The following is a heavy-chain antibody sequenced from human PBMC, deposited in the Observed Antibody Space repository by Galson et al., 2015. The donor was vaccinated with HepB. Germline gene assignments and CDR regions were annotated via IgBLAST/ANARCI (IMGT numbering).Heavy chain of an antibody. D-gene: IGHD1-26*01. Sequence: SVKVSCKASGYTFSNYGISWVRQAPGQGLEWMGWINAYNGNTDYAQNLHGRVTMTTETSTTTAYMELRSLRSDDTAVYYCARDNGVGSTSDYWGQGTLVTVSS. CDR3: ARDNGVGSTSDY. CDR1: GYTFSNYG. CDR2: INAYNGNT. V-gene: IGHV1-18*01. J-gene: IGHJ4*02.